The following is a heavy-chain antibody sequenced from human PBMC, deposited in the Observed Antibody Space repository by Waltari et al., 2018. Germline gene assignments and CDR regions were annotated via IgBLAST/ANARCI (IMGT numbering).Heavy chain of an antibody. V-gene: IGHV3-23*01. Sequence: EVQLLESGGGLVPSGGSLRLSSAASGFTFSSFALSWVRQAPGKGLEWVSAISGSGGSTDYADSVKGRFTISRDNSKNTLYLQMNSLRAEDTAVYYCAGIAVAGTNSTPFDYWGQGTLVTVSS. CDR1: GFTFSSFA. J-gene: IGHJ4*02. D-gene: IGHD6-19*01. CDR2: ISGSGGST. CDR3: AGIAVAGTNSTPFDY.